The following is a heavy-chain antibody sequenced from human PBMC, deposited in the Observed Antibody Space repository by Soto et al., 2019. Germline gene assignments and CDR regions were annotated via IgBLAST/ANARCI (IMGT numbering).Heavy chain of an antibody. J-gene: IGHJ5*02. CDR3: ARVQVPAAGMVVWFDP. CDR2: MNPNNGNT. CDR1: GHTFSTYD. Sequence: ASVKVSCKASGHTFSTYDINWVRQATGQGLEWMGWMNPNNGNTGYAQKFQGRVTMTRNTSISTAYLELSSLRSEDTAVYYCARVQVPAAGMVVWFDPWGQGTLVTVSS. V-gene: IGHV1-8*01. D-gene: IGHD6-13*01.